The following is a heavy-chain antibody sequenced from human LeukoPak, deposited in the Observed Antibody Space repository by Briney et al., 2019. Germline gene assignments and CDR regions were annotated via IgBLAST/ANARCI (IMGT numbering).Heavy chain of an antibody. V-gene: IGHV3-30-3*01. CDR3: ARDPGLRFLGDY. J-gene: IGHJ4*02. CDR2: ISYDRSTA. CDR1: GFTFTSYP. Sequence: GGSLRLSCAASGFTFTSYPMYWVRQAPGKGLEWVAVISYDRSTAYYADSVKGRFTISRDNAKNSLYLQMNSLRAEDTAVYYCARDPGLRFLGDYWGQGTLVTVSS. D-gene: IGHD3-3*01.